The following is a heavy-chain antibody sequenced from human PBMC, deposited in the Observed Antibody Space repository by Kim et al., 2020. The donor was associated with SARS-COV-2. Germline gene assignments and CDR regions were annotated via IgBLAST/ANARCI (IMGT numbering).Heavy chain of an antibody. D-gene: IGHD6-13*01. CDR3: ARVPGLQQLVLIAYIGYYGMDV. CDR2: ISSSSSYT. V-gene: IGHV3-11*05. CDR1: GFTFSDYY. Sequence: GGSLRLSCAASGFTFSDYYMSWIRQAPGKGLEWVSYISSSSSYTNYADSVKGRFTISRDNAKNSLYLQMNSLRAEDTAVYYCARVPGLQQLVLIAYIGYYGMDVWGQGTTVTVSS. J-gene: IGHJ6*02.